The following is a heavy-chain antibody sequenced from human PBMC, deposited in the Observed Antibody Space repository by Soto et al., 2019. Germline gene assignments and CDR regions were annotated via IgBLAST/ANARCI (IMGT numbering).Heavy chain of an antibody. CDR1: GFTFSSYG. Sequence: GGSLRLSCAASGFTFSSYGMHWVRQAPGKGLEWVAVISYDGSNKYYADSVKGRFTISRDNSKNTLYLQMNSLRAEDTAVYYCAKDRMNGKYYYGSGSYYRSPDYWGQGTLVTVSS. CDR2: ISYDGSNK. J-gene: IGHJ4*02. D-gene: IGHD3-10*01. V-gene: IGHV3-30*18. CDR3: AKDRMNGKYYYGSGSYYRSPDY.